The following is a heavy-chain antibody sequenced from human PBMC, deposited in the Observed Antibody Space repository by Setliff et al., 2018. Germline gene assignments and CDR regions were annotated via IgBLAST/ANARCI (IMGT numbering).Heavy chain of an antibody. J-gene: IGHJ4*02. V-gene: IGHV1-18*01. Sequence: RASVKVSCKASGYTFTSYGFSWVRQAPGQGLEWMGWISVYNGKTKYAQKFQGRVTMTTDTSTRTAYMELSSLRSEDTAVYYCATVSPGGYSYGLDYWGQGTLVTVSS. CDR2: ISVYNGKT. D-gene: IGHD5-18*01. CDR3: ATVSPGGYSYGLDY. CDR1: GYTFTSYG.